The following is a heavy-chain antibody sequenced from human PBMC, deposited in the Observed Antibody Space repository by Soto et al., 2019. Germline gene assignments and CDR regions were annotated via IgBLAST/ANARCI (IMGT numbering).Heavy chain of an antibody. J-gene: IGHJ4*02. D-gene: IGHD3-10*01. Sequence: QAHLVQSGPEVKKPGASVKVSCKGSGYIFTSYGIAWVRQAPGQGLEWMGWISAHNGNTEYAQKFQGRVTVTRDTSTSTAYLELRSLRSDDTGLYYCARGRYGGYWGQGARVTVSS. CDR2: ISAHNGNT. V-gene: IGHV1-18*01. CDR3: ARGRYGGY. CDR1: GYIFTSYG.